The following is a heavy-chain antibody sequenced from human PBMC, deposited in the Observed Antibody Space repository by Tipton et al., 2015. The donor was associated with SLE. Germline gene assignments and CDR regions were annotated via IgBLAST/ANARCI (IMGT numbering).Heavy chain of an antibody. V-gene: IGHV1-2*02. CDR1: GYTFDSYG. CDR3: AGGRDGYNTPLDF. J-gene: IGHJ4*02. CDR2: INPNSRGT. D-gene: IGHD5-24*01. Sequence: QLVQSGAEVKKPGASVRVSCKASGYTFDSYGFSWVRQAPGQGLEWMGWINPNSRGTNYAQRFQGRVAMSSDSSISTAYMELSSLRSDDTAVYYCAGGRDGYNTPLDFWGQGTLVTVSS.